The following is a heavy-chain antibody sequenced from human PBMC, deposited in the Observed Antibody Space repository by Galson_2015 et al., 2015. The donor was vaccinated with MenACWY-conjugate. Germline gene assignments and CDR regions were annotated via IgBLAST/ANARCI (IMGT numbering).Heavy chain of an antibody. CDR3: AKTRGASFYFDS. J-gene: IGHJ4*02. CDR2: INPGGSST. D-gene: IGHD1-26*01. V-gene: IGHV3-74*01. CDR1: GFIFNTYW. Sequence: SLRLSCAAPGFIFNTYWMHWVRHAPGKGLVWVSRINPGGSSTTYADAVKARFTVYRDNAKNPLYLQMNSLRPEDTAVFYCAKTRGASFYFDSWGQGTLVTVSS.